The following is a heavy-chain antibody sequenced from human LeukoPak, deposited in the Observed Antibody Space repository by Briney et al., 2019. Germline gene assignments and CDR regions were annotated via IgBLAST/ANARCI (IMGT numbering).Heavy chain of an antibody. J-gene: IGHJ4*02. V-gene: IGHV3-30*18. CDR1: GFTFSSYG. CDR2: ISYDGSNK. D-gene: IGHD3-22*01. Sequence: PGGSLRLSCAASGFTFSSYGMHWVRQAPGKGLEWVAVISYDGSNKYYADSVKGRFTISRDNSKNTLYLQMNSLRAEDTAVYYCAKGRRDYDSSGYYYWGQGTLVTVSS. CDR3: AKGRRDYDSSGYYY.